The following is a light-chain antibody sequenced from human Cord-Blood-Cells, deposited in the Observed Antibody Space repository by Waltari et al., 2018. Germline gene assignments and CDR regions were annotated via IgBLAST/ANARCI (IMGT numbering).Light chain of an antibody. CDR1: SSDVGSYNL. V-gene: IGLV2-23*01. CDR3: CSYAGSSTWM. CDR2: EGS. Sequence: QSALTQPASVSGSPGQSLTISCTGTSSDVGSYNLVSWYQQHPGKAPKLMIYEGSKRPSGVSNRFSGSKSGNTASLTISGLQAEDEADYYCCSYAGSSTWMFGGGTKLTVL. J-gene: IGLJ3*02.